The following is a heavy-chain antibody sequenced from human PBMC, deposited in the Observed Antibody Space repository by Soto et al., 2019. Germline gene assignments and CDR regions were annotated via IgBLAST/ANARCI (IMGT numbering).Heavy chain of an antibody. Sequence: QVQLVESGGGVVQPGTSLRLSCAASGFTFSSYGIYWVRQAPGKGLEWVAVISHNGVNKQYADSVKGRFTISRDNSKNTLYLQMSSLGPDDTAFYYCAKSGAVAAMGYHFDCWGQGTLVTVSS. CDR3: AKSGAVAAMGYHFDC. CDR1: GFTFSSYG. CDR2: ISHNGVNK. J-gene: IGHJ4*02. D-gene: IGHD6-19*01. V-gene: IGHV3-30*18.